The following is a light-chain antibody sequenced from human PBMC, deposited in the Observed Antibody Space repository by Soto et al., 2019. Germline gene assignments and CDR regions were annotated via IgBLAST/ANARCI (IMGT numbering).Light chain of an antibody. V-gene: IGKV1-5*03. CDR3: QHYNSYSEA. CDR2: KAS. Sequence: DIQMTQSPSTLSGSVGDRVTFTGRASQTISSWLAWYQQKPGKAPKLLIYKASTLKSGVPSRFSGSGSGTEFTLTISSLQPDDFATYYCQHYNSYSEAFGQGTKVDIK. J-gene: IGKJ1*01. CDR1: QTISSW.